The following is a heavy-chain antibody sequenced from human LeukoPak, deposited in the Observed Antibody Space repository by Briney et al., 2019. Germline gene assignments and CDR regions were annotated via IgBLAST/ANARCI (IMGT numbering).Heavy chain of an antibody. D-gene: IGHD1-26*01. Sequence: GGSLRLSCAASGFTFRHYSMHWVRQAPGKGLEYVSAINSNGDDTYYVNSVKGRFTISRDNSKNTLYLQMGSLRAEDMAVYYCARDPGRSPDYWGQGTLVTVSS. V-gene: IGHV3-64*01. J-gene: IGHJ4*02. CDR2: INSNGDDT. CDR3: ARDPGRSPDY. CDR1: GFTFRHYS.